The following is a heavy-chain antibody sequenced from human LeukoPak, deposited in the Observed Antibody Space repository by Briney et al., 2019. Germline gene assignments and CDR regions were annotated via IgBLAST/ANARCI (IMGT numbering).Heavy chain of an antibody. J-gene: IGHJ4*02. Sequence: GGSLKLSCAASGFTFSGSAMQWVRQASGKGLEWLGRIRSKADSYTTAYAASVKGRFIVSRDDSKNTAYLQVNSLKTEDTAVYYCRAAADLNDYWGQGTLVTVSS. D-gene: IGHD6-13*01. CDR3: RAAADLNDY. CDR2: IRSKADSYTT. V-gene: IGHV3-73*01. CDR1: GFTFSGSA.